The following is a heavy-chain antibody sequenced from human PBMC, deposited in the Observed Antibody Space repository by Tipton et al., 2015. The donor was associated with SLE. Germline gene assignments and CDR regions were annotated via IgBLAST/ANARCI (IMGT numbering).Heavy chain of an antibody. CDR3: AKRIAAAGPFDY. V-gene: IGHV3-30*02. CDR2: IRYDGSNK. D-gene: IGHD6-13*01. J-gene: IGHJ4*02. Sequence: SLRLSCAASGFTFSSYGMHWVRQAPGKGLEWVAFIRYDGSNKYYADSVKGRFTISRDNSKNTLYLQMNSLRAEDTAVYYCAKRIAAAGPFDYWGQGTPVTVSS. CDR1: GFTFSSYG.